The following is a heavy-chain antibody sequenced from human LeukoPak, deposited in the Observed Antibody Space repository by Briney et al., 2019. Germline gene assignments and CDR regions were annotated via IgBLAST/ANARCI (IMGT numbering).Heavy chain of an antibody. CDR3: ARAPITSPFYFDY. CDR1: GYTFSSHG. D-gene: IGHD2-2*01. CDR2: INGAGDNT. Sequence: GGSLRLSCAASGYTFSSHGLTWVRQAPGKGLEWVSTINGAGDNTYYAETVKGRFSISRDNSKNTLYLQMHSLRAEDTALYYCARAPITSPFYFDYWGQGTLVTVSS. V-gene: IGHV3-23*01. J-gene: IGHJ4*02.